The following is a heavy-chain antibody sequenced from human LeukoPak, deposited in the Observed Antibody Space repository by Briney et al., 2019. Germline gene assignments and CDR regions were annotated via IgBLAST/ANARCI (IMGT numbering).Heavy chain of an antibody. D-gene: IGHD2-15*01. CDR3: ARVVVGYCSGGSCPSWFDP. J-gene: IGHJ5*02. V-gene: IGHV3-7*01. CDR1: GFTFSSYW. CDR2: IKPDGSEK. Sequence: GGTLRLSCAASGFTFSSYWMSWVRQAPGKGLEWVASIKPDGSEKYYVDSVKGRFSISRDNAKKSLYLQMNSLRAEDTAVYYCARVVVGYCSGGSCPSWFDPWGQGTLVTVSS.